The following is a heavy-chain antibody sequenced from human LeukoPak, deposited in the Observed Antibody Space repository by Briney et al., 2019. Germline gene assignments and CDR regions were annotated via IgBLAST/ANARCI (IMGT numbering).Heavy chain of an antibody. J-gene: IGHJ4*02. CDR3: ARRLTYDSRAYYCLDY. D-gene: IGHD3-22*01. CDR2: IFPGDSDT. Sequence: GESLKISCKVSGYSFTSYWIGWVRQKPGKGLEWMGIIFPGDSDTRYSPSFQGQVTISADKSISNAYLQWSSLKASDTAMYYCARRLTYDSRAYYCLDYWGQGTLVTVSS. CDR1: GYSFTSYW. V-gene: IGHV5-51*01.